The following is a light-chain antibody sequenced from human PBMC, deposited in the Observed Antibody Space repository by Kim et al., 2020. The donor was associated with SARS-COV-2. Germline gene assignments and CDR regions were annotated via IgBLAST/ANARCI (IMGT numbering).Light chain of an antibody. CDR1: KLGDKY. V-gene: IGLV3-1*01. CDR2: QDS. CDR3: QAWDSSTVV. Sequence: SYELTQPPSVSVSPGQTASITCSGDKLGDKYACWYQQKPGQSPVLVIYQDSKRASGIPERFSGSNSGNTATLTMSGTQAMDEADYYCQAWDSSTVVFGGGTQLTVL. J-gene: IGLJ2*01.